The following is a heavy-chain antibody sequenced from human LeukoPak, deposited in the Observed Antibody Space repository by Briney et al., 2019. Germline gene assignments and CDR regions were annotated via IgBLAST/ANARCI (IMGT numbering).Heavy chain of an antibody. J-gene: IGHJ6*02. CDR1: GDSVSSNSAA. CDR2: TYYRSKWYN. D-gene: IGHD3-10*01. V-gene: IGHV6-1*01. Sequence: SQTLSLTCAISGDSVSSNSAAWNWIRQSPSRGLEWLGRTYYRSKWYNDYAVSVKSRITINPDTSKNQFSLQLNSVTPEDTAVYYCARAGPFMVRGVISSYYYYGMDVWGQGTTVTVSS. CDR3: ARAGPFMVRGVISSYYYYGMDV.